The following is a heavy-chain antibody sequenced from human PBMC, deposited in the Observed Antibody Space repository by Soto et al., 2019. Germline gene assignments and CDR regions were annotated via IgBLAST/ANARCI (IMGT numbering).Heavy chain of an antibody. CDR3: ARERLVRGAIPDYYYGMDV. J-gene: IGHJ6*02. D-gene: IGHD3-10*01. CDR2: ISYDGSNK. CDR1: GFTFSSYA. Sequence: GGSLILSCAASGFTFSSYAMHWVRQAPGKGLEWVAVISYDGSNKYYADSVKGRFTISRDNSKNTLYLQMNSLRAEDTAVYYCARERLVRGAIPDYYYGMDVWGQGTTVTVSS. V-gene: IGHV3-30-3*01.